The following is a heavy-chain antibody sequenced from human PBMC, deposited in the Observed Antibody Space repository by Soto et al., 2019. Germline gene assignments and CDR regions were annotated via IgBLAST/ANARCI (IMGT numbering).Heavy chain of an antibody. CDR2: ITSTSTYI. Sequence: EVQLVESGGGLVRPGGSLRLSCAASGFTFSSYTMHWVRQAPGKGLEWVSSITSTSTYIYYTDSLKGRFTISRDNANNSLFLQMNSLGPGDTAVYYCARDGARDRGDKGFDYWGQGPVVTVSS. J-gene: IGHJ4*02. CDR3: ARDGARDRGDKGFDY. D-gene: IGHD2-21*02. V-gene: IGHV3-21*01. CDR1: GFTFSSYT.